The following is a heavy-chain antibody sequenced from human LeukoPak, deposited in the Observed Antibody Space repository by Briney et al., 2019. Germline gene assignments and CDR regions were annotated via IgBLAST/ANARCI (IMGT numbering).Heavy chain of an antibody. CDR2: IYSSGST. V-gene: IGHV4-61*02. D-gene: IGHD2-2*01. J-gene: IGHJ4*02. Sequence: SQTLSLTCTVSGGSITSAGCSWGWIRQPAGKGLEWIGRIYSSGSTNSNPSLKSRVTISVDTSKNQFSLKLRSVTAADTAVYFCARGYCTSTSCSENRYYFDSWGQGALVTVSS. CDR3: ARGYCTSTSCSENRYYFDS. CDR1: GGSITSAGCS.